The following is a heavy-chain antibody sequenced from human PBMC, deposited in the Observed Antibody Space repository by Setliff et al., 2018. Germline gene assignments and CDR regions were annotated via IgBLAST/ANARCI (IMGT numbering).Heavy chain of an antibody. CDR1: GGSIRSYY. CDR2: IYTSGRT. D-gene: IGHD2-2*01. J-gene: IGHJ3*02. Sequence: SETLSLTCTVSGGSIRSYYWSWIRQPPGKGLEWIGYIYTSGRTNYNPSLKSRVTISVDTSKNQFTLKVSSVTAADTAVYYCARDPPYCSSTSCWGAFDIWGQGTMVTVSS. V-gene: IGHV4-4*08. CDR3: ARDPPYCSSTSCWGAFDI.